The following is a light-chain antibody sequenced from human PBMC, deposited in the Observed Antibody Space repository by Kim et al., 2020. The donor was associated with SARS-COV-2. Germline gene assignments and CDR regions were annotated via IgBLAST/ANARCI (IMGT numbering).Light chain of an antibody. CDR3: QKYDRAPYT. V-gene: IGKV1-27*01. CDR2: AAS. CDR1: QNIRIY. Sequence: ASVGDRVTITCRASQNIRIYLAWYQQKPGKVPKVLISAASALQSGVPSRFSGSGAGTDFTLTIASLQPEDVATYYCQKYDRAPYTFGQGTKVDIK. J-gene: IGKJ2*01.